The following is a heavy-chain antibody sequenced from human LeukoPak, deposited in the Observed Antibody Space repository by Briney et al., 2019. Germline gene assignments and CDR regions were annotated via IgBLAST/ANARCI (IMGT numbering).Heavy chain of an antibody. CDR3: ASLMEVGATTTDY. J-gene: IGHJ4*02. CDR2: IYPGDSDT. Sequence: LXISXKGSGYSFTSYWIGWVRQMPGKGLEWMGIIYPGDSDTRYSPSFQGQVTISADKSISTAYLQWSSLKASDTAMYYCASLMEVGATTTDYWGQGTLVTVSS. CDR1: GYSFTSYW. V-gene: IGHV5-51*01. D-gene: IGHD1-26*01.